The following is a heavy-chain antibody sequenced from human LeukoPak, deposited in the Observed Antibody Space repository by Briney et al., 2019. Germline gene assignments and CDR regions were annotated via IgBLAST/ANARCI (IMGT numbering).Heavy chain of an antibody. CDR1: GYTFTGYY. Sequence: ASVKVSCKAAGYTFTGYYMHWVRQAPGQGLEWMGWINPNSGGTNYAQKFQGRVTMTRDTSISTAYMELSRLRSDDTAVYYCARDQPGVLPFDYWGQGTLVTVSS. D-gene: IGHD3-10*01. V-gene: IGHV1-2*02. CDR3: ARDQPGVLPFDY. CDR2: INPNSGGT. J-gene: IGHJ4*02.